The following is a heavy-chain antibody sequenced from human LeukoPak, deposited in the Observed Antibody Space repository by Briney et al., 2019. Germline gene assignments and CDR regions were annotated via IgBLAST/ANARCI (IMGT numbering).Heavy chain of an antibody. CDR3: ARDFRSSAYYYYYYYMDV. CDR2: ISSSGSTI. D-gene: IGHD6-6*01. V-gene: IGHV3-11*04. J-gene: IGHJ6*03. Sequence: NPGGSLRLSCAASGFTFSDYYMSWIRQAPGKGLEWVSYISSSGSTIYYADSVKGRFTISRDNAKNSLYPQMNSLRAEDTAVYYCARDFRSSAYYYYYYYMDVWGKGTTVTVSS. CDR1: GFTFSDYY.